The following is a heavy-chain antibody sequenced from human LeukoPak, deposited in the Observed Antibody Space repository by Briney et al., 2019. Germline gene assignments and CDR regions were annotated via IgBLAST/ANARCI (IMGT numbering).Heavy chain of an antibody. Sequence: ASVKVSCKASGYTFTSYDINWVRQATGQGLEWMGWMNPNSGNTGYAQKFQGRVTMTRNTSISTAYMELSSLRSEDTAVYYCAWVPMGRRYFDYWGQGTLVTVSS. CDR2: MNPNSGNT. V-gene: IGHV1-8*01. J-gene: IGHJ4*02. CDR3: AWVPMGRRYFDY. CDR1: GYTFTSYD.